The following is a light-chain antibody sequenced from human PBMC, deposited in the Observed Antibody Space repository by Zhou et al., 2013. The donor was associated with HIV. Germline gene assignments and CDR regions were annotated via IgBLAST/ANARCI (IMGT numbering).Light chain of an antibody. CDR3: QQFDTFPLT. J-gene: IGKJ4*01. CDR1: QGIGSA. Sequence: AILLTQSPPSLSASIGGRVTITCRASQGIGSALAWYHQKSGKTPELLMFDASTLQSGVPSRFSGSGSGTDFTLTISSLQPEDFATYYCQQFDTFPLTFGGGTKVEIK. CDR2: DAS. V-gene: IGKV1-13*02.